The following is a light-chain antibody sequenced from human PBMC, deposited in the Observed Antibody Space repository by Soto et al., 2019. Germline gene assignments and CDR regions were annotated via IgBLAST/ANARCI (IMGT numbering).Light chain of an antibody. CDR3: QTWSTDIRV. V-gene: IGLV4-69*01. CDR2: LNSXGSH. Sequence: QSVLTQPPSASASLGASVKLTCTLSRGHNSYAIAWHQQQPEKGPRYLMKLNSXGSHXXXXGXXXRFSGSSSGAERYLTXXXXXXXXXXXYYCQTWSTDIRVFGGGTKRTVL. CDR1: RGHNSYA. J-gene: IGLJ3*02.